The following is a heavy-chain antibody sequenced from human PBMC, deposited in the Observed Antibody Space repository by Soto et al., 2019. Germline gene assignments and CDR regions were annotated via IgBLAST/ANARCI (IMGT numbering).Heavy chain of an antibody. J-gene: IGHJ6*02. CDR3: ARHAMVGVVTREGSYYYGMDV. CDR1: GGSISSSSYY. V-gene: IGHV4-39*01. CDR2: IYYSGST. D-gene: IGHD2-15*01. Sequence: SETLSLTCTVSGGSISSSSYYWGWIRQPPGKGLEWIGSIYYSGSTYYNPSLKSRVTISVDTSKNQFSLKLSSVTAADTAVYYCARHAMVGVVTREGSYYYGMDVWGQGTTVTVSS.